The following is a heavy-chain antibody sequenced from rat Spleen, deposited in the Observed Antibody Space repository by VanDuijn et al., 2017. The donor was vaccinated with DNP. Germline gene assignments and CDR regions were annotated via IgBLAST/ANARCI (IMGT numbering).Heavy chain of an antibody. CDR1: GYSITSSY. D-gene: IGHD1-5*01. J-gene: IGHJ2*01. Sequence: EVQLQESGPGLVKPSQSLSLTCSVTGYSITSSYRWNWIRKFPGNKMEWIGHISYSGSTSYHPSLKSRISITRDISKNQLFLQVNSVTSEDTATYYCARWNIGTSTLDYWGQGVMVTVSS. CDR2: ISYSGST. V-gene: IGHV3-1*01. CDR3: ARWNIGTSTLDY.